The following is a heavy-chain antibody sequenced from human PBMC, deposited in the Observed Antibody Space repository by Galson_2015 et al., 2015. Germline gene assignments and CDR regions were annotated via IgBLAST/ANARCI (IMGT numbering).Heavy chain of an antibody. CDR1: GYTFTSYY. CDR3: ARAGRVNDFWSCYAQKARYYYGMDV. Sequence: SVKVSCKASGYTFTSYYMHWVRQAPGQGLEWMGIINPSGGSTSYAQKFQGRVTMTRDTSTSTVYMELSSLRSEDTAVYYCARAGRVNDFWSCYAQKARYYYGMDVWGQGTTVTVSS. J-gene: IGHJ6*02. D-gene: IGHD3-3*01. CDR2: INPSGGST. V-gene: IGHV1-46*01.